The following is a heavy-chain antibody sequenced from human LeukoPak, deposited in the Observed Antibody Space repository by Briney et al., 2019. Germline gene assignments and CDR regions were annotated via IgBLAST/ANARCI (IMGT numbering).Heavy chain of an antibody. CDR2: INPSGGST. J-gene: IGHJ5*02. V-gene: IGHV1-46*01. CDR3: ARVLRYFDWSPSWFDP. D-gene: IGHD3-9*01. Sequence: ASVKVSCKASGYTFTSYYMHWVRQAPGQGLEWMGIINPSGGSTSYAQKLQGRVTMTTDTSTSTAYMELRSVRSDDTAVYCCARVLRYFDWSPSWFDPWGQGTLVTVSS. CDR1: GYTFTSYY.